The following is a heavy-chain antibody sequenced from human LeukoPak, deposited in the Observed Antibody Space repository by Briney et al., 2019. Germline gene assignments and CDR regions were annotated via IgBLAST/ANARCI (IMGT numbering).Heavy chain of an antibody. CDR3: ARDPTTVTKGLDI. Sequence: SETLSLTCTVSGDSMNSHYWSWIRQPPGKGLEWIGYISYIGSTNYNPSLKSRVTISVDTSKNQFSPRLSSVTAADTAVYYCARDPTTVTKGLDIWGQGTMVTVSS. J-gene: IGHJ3*02. V-gene: IGHV4-59*11. CDR2: ISYIGST. D-gene: IGHD4-17*01. CDR1: GDSMNSHY.